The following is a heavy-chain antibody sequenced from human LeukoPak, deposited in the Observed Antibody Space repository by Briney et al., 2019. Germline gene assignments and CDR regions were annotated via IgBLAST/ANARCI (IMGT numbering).Heavy chain of an antibody. CDR3: ARLDGYNSN. V-gene: IGHV4-38-2*02. D-gene: IGHD5-24*01. CDR1: GYSISSGFY. J-gene: IGHJ4*02. Sequence: SETLSLTCTVSGYSISSGFYWGWIRQPPGKGLEWIGSIYHSGSTYYNPSLKSRVTMSVDTSKNQFSLKLSSVTAADTAVYYCARLDGYNSNWGQGTLVTVSS. CDR2: IYHSGST.